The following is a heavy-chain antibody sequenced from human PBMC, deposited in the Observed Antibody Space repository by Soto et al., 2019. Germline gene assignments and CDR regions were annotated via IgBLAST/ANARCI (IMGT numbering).Heavy chain of an antibody. Sequence: GGSLRLSCVASGFTFSSYAMSWVRQAPGKGLEWVSAISGSGGSTYYADSVKGRFTISRDNSKNTLYLQMNSLRAEDTAVYYCAKDLRGSNYGDAFDIWGQGTMVTVSS. V-gene: IGHV3-23*01. J-gene: IGHJ3*02. CDR1: GFTFSSYA. CDR2: ISGSGGST. D-gene: IGHD4-4*01. CDR3: AKDLRGSNYGDAFDI.